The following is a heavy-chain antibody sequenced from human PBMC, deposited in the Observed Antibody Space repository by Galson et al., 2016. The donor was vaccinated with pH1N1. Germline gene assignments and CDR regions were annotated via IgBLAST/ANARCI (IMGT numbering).Heavy chain of an antibody. J-gene: IGHJ6*02. CDR1: GGTFSSYG. V-gene: IGHV1-69*10. CDR2: ISPIFDMA. Sequence: SVKVSCKAYGGTFSSYGVSWVRQAPGQGLEWMGGISPIFDMANYAPRFQGRVTITADTSTNTAYMKLSSLRSDDTAVYFCATKFKDLVFVPAAERQTHYNYGMDVWGHGTTVIVSS. D-gene: IGHD2-2*01. CDR3: ATKFKDLVFVPAAERQTHYNYGMDV.